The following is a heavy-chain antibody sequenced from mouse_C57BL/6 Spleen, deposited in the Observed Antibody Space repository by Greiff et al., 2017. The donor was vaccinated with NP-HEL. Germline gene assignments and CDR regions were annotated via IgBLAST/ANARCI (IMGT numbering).Heavy chain of an antibody. D-gene: IGHD4-1*01. CDR2: ISSGSSTI. J-gene: IGHJ1*03. V-gene: IGHV5-17*01. CDR3: ARPLGGGYFDV. Sequence: EVHLVESGGGLVKPGGSLKLSCAASGFTFSDYGMHWVRQAPEKGLEWVAYISSGSSTIYYADTVKGRFTISRDNAKNTLFLQMTSLRSEDTAMYYCARPLGGGYFDVWGTGTTVTVSS. CDR1: GFTFSDYG.